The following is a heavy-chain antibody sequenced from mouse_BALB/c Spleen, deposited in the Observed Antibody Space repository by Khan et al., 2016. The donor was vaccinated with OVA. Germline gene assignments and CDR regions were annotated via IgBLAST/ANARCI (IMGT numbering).Heavy chain of an antibody. CDR1: GYTFTSYT. Sequence: LQESGAELARPGASVKMSCKASGYTFTSYTIHWIKKRPGQGLEWIGYINPSNGYTNYNQKFKDKATLTTDKSSTTAYLKLSSLTSDDSAVYNCVRDGAYHRNDGWFAYWGQGTLVTVSA. J-gene: IGHJ3*01. CDR2: INPSNGYT. CDR3: VRDGAYHRNDGWFAY. D-gene: IGHD2-14*01. V-gene: IGHV1-4*01.